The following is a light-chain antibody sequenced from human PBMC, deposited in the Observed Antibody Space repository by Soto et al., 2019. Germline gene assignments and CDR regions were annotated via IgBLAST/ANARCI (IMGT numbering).Light chain of an antibody. CDR3: QQYETFSPWT. CDR2: KAT. Sequence: DIQMTQSPSTLSASVGDRVTITCRASRSISNWLAWYQQKPGTAPKLLVYKATILQSGVPSRFSGSGSGTEFTLAISNLQPDDFATYYCQQYETFSPWTFGQGTKVDIK. J-gene: IGKJ1*01. V-gene: IGKV1-5*03. CDR1: RSISNW.